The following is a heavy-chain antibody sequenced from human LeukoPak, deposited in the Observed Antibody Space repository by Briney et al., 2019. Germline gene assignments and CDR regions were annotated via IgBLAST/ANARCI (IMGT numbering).Heavy chain of an antibody. D-gene: IGHD1-26*01. CDR3: ARDLEWEPSYYFDY. CDR1: GYTFTGYY. V-gene: IGHV1-2*02. J-gene: IGHJ4*02. Sequence: ASVKVSRKASGYTFTGYYMHWERQAPGQGLEWMGWINPNSGGTNYAQKFQGRVTMTRDTSISTAYMELSRLRSDDTAVYYCARDLEWEPSYYFDYWGQGTLVTVSS. CDR2: INPNSGGT.